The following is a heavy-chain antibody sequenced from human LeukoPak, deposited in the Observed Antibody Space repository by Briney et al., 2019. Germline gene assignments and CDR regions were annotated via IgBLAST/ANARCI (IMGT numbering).Heavy chain of an antibody. Sequence: PSETLSITCTISGGSISSSSYYWGWIRQPPGKGLEWIGSIYYSGSTYYNPSLKSRVTISVDTSKNQFSLKLSSVTAADTAVYYCARTAPDYDILTGFLRYYFDYWGQGTLVTVSS. CDR2: IYYSGST. J-gene: IGHJ4*02. V-gene: IGHV4-39*01. D-gene: IGHD3-9*01. CDR1: GGSISSSSYY. CDR3: ARTAPDYDILTGFLRYYFDY.